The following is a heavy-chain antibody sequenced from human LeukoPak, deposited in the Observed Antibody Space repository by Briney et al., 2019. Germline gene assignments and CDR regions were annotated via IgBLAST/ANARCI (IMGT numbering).Heavy chain of an antibody. Sequence: SETLSLTCAVYGGSFSGYYWSWLRQPPGKGLEWIGEINHSGSTNYNPSLKSRVTISVDTSKNQFSLKLSSVTAADTAVYYCARVRPAGIAVAGTGSAWGQGTLVTVSS. D-gene: IGHD6-19*01. CDR2: INHSGST. CDR3: ARVRPAGIAVAGTGSA. J-gene: IGHJ5*02. CDR1: GGSFSGYY. V-gene: IGHV4-34*01.